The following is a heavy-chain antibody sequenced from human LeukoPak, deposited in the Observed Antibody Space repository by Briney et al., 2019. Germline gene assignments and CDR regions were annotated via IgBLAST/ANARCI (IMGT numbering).Heavy chain of an antibody. CDR1: GFTFGDYY. Sequence: GGSLRLSCAASGFTFGDYYMSWIRQAPGKGLEWVSYISSSGTTIYYADSVRGRFTISRDNTKNSLFLQMNSLRTEDTAVYYCARAPPDFWGGYYAAMDVWGQGTTVIVSS. D-gene: IGHD3-3*01. CDR3: ARAPPDFWGGYYAAMDV. CDR2: ISSSGTTI. J-gene: IGHJ6*02. V-gene: IGHV3-11*01.